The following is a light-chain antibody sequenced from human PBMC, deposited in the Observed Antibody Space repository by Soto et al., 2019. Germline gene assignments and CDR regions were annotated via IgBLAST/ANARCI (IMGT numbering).Light chain of an antibody. V-gene: IGKV3-11*01. CDR3: QQRHMWTIT. Sequence: EVVLTQSPVTLSVSPGERATLSCRASQSFRGLLAWYQQKPGQAPRLLIYDAYNRATGIPPRFSGSGSGTDFTLTISSLETEDSAVYYCQQRHMWTITFGQGTRLEIK. J-gene: IGKJ5*01. CDR1: QSFRGL. CDR2: DAY.